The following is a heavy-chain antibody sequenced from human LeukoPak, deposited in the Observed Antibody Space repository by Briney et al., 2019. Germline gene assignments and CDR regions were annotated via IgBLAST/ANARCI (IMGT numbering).Heavy chain of an antibody. CDR2: IKKDGSEQ. Sequence: GGSLRLSCVASGFGFSDYWMNWFRQAPGKGLEWVAIIKKDGSEQHYMDSMKGRFTISRDNAKNSVYLQINSLRAEDTAVYYCARDKGWLQSDYWGQGTLVTVSS. CDR1: GFGFSDYW. V-gene: IGHV3-7*01. CDR3: ARDKGWLQSDY. D-gene: IGHD5-24*01. J-gene: IGHJ4*02.